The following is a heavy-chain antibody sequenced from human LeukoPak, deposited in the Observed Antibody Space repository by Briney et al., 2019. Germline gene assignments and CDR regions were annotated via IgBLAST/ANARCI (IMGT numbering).Heavy chain of an antibody. Sequence: GASVKVSCKASGGTFSSYAISWVRQAPGQGLEWMGGIIPIFGTANYAQKFQGRVTMTRDMSTSTVYMELSSLRSEDTAVYYCAREAYCGGDCYLGWFDPWGQGTLVTVSS. CDR1: GGTFSSYA. CDR2: IIPIFGTA. V-gene: IGHV1-69*05. CDR3: AREAYCGGDCYLGWFDP. J-gene: IGHJ5*02. D-gene: IGHD2-21*02.